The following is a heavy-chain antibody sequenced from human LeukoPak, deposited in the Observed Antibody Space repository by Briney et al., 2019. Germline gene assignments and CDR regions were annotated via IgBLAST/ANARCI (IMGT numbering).Heavy chain of an antibody. CDR2: IYPAASDT. D-gene: IGHD3-10*01. CDR3: ARQSRDGSKTRGYYFDS. J-gene: IGHJ4*02. CDR1: GYIFTNYW. V-gene: IGHV5-51*01. Sequence: GASLKVSCQASGYIFTNYWIGCVRQMPRKGLEFMGIIYPAASDTSYTPSFEGQVTISADKSNDTVYLQLSSLKASDTATYYCARQSRDGSKTRGYYFDSWGQGTLVTVSS.